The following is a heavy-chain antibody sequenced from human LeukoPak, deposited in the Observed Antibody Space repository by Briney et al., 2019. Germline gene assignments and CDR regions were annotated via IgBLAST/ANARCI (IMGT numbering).Heavy chain of an antibody. J-gene: IGHJ6*03. CDR2: IYPGDSDT. CDR1: GYSFTSYW. V-gene: IGHV5-51*01. CDR3: ATRGYSGYDWGVDYYYMDV. D-gene: IGHD5-12*01. Sequence: GESLKISCKGSGYSFTSYWIGWVRQLLGKGLEWMGIIYPGDSDTRYSPSFQGQVTISADKSISTAYLQWSSLKASDTAMYYCATRGYSGYDWGVDYYYMDVWGKGTTVTASS.